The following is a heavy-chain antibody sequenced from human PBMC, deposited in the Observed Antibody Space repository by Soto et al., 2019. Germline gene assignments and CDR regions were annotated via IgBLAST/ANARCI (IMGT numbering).Heavy chain of an antibody. CDR3: ERDYITIFGVGTPMDV. CDR1: GGSISSGGYY. Sequence: ASETLSLPCTVSGGSISSGGYYWSWLRQPAGKGLEWIGRIYSSGTTNYNPSLKSRVTMSVDTSKNQFSLKLSSVTAADTAVYYCERDYITIFGVGTPMDVWGQGTTVTVSS. D-gene: IGHD3-3*01. V-gene: IGHV4-61*02. CDR2: IYSSGTT. J-gene: IGHJ6*02.